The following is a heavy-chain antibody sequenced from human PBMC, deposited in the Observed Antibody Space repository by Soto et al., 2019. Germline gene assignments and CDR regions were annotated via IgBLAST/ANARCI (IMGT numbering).Heavy chain of an antibody. CDR1: GFTFSSYA. CDR3: AKDLSKILYCGGDCYSSYFQH. Sequence: GGSLRLSCAASGFTFSSYAMSWVRQAPGKGLEWVSAISGSGGSTYYADSVKGRFTISRDNSKNTLYLQMNSLRAEDTAVYYCAKDLSKILYCGGDCYSSYFQHWGQGTLVTVSS. CDR2: ISGSGGST. V-gene: IGHV3-23*01. D-gene: IGHD2-21*02. J-gene: IGHJ1*01.